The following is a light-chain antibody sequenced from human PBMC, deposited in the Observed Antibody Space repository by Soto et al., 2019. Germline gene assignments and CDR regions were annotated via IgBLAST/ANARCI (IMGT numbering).Light chain of an antibody. Sequence: QSALTQPASVSGSPGQSITISCTGTSSDVGGYNYVSWYQQHPGKAPKLIIYEVSNRPSGVSNRFSGSKSGNTASLTISGLQAEDEADYYCNSYTRKPTWVFGTGTQVTVL. CDR1: SSDVGGYNY. CDR2: EVS. V-gene: IGLV2-14*01. J-gene: IGLJ1*01. CDR3: NSYTRKPTWV.